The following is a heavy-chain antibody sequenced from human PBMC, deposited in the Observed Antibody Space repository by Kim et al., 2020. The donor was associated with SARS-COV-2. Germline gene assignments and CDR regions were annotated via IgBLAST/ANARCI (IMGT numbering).Heavy chain of an antibody. CDR1: GGSISSYY. Sequence: SETLSLTCTVSGGSISSYYWSWIRQPPGKGLEWIGYIYYSGSTNYNPSLKSRVTISVDTSKNQFSLKLSSVTAADTAVYYCAREGYNWNYEGGTDAFDIWGQGTMVTVSS. V-gene: IGHV4-59*13. CDR2: IYYSGST. J-gene: IGHJ3*02. D-gene: IGHD1-7*01. CDR3: AREGYNWNYEGGTDAFDI.